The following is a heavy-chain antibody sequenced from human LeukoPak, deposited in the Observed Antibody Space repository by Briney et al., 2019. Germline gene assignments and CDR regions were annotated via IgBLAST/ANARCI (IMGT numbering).Heavy chain of an antibody. V-gene: IGHV1-2*02. CDR3: AREGYCSSTSCSPQFDY. Sequence: VASVKVSCKASGYTFTGYYMHWVRLAPGQGLEWKGWIYPNSGGTNYAQKFQGRVTMTRDTSISTAYMELSRLRSDDTAVYYCAREGYCSSTSCSPQFDYWGQGTLVTVSS. CDR1: GYTFTGYY. J-gene: IGHJ4*02. D-gene: IGHD2-2*01. CDR2: IYPNSGGT.